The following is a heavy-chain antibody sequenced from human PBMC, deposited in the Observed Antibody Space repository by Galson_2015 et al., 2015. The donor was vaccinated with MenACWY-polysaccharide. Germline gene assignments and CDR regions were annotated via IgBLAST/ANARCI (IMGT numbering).Heavy chain of an antibody. J-gene: IGHJ4*02. V-gene: IGHV4-39*07. CDR1: SGSISSSSYY. D-gene: IGHD2-2*02. Sequence: SETLSLTCTVSSGSISSSSYYWGWFRQPPGKGLEWIGNIYYSGSAYYNPSLKSRVTISVDTSKNQFSLRLNSVTAADTAVYYCARDQGRLPSGISPFDCWGQGTLVTVSS. CDR3: ARDQGRLPSGISPFDC. CDR2: IYYSGSA.